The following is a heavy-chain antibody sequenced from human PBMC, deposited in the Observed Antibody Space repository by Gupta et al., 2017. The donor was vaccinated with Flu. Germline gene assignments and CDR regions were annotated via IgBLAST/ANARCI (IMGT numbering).Heavy chain of an antibody. J-gene: IGHJ4*02. CDR1: GFTFSSYE. CDR2: ISSSGSTI. Sequence: EVQLVESGGGLVQPGGSLRLSCAASGFTFSSYEMNWVRQAPGKGLEGVSYISSSGSTIYYADSGKGRVTISRDNDKNSRDLKMNSLRAEDTAVYYCARDRGGYDDSSGYSDYWGQGTLVTVSS. V-gene: IGHV3-48*03. CDR3: ARDRGGYDDSSGYSDY. D-gene: IGHD3-22*01.